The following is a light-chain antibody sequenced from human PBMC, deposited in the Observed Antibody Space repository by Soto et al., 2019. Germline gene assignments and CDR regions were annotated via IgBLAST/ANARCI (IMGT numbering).Light chain of an antibody. CDR3: QQYGSSSYP. V-gene: IGKV3-20*01. CDR1: QSVSSSY. CDR2: DTS. Sequence: EIVLSQSPGTLSLSPGERATLSCRASQSVSSSYLAWYQQKPGQAPRLLIYDTSSRATGIPDRFSGSVSGTDFTLTISRLEPEDFAVYYCQQYGSSSYPFVQGTKLEIK. J-gene: IGKJ2*01.